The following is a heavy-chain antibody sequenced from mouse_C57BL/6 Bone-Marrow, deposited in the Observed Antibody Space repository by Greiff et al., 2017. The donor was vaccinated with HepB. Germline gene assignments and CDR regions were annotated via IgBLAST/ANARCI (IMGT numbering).Heavy chain of an antibody. CDR3: ARWNYGSSYHYFDY. CDR1: GYTFTNYW. V-gene: IGHV1-63*01. Sequence: QVQLQQSGAELVRPGTSVKMSCKASGYTFTNYWIGWAKQRPGHGLEWIGDIYPGGGYTNYNEKFKGKATLTADKSSSTAYMQFSSLTSEDSAIYYCARWNYGSSYHYFDYWGQGTTLTVSS. D-gene: IGHD1-1*01. CDR2: IYPGGGYT. J-gene: IGHJ2*01.